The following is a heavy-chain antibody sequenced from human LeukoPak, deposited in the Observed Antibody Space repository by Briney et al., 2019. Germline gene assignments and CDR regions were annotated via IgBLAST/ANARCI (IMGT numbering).Heavy chain of an antibody. CDR3: ATHYGPDYDYVWGSYRPQFDY. V-gene: IGHV4-34*01. D-gene: IGHD3-16*02. CDR2: INHSGST. Sequence: SETLSLTCAVYGGSFSGYYWSWIRQPPGKGLEWIGEINHSGSTNYNPSLKSRVTISVDTSKNQFSLKLSSVTAADTAVYYCATHYGPDYDYVWGSYRPQFDYWGQGTLVTVSS. CDR1: GGSFSGYY. J-gene: IGHJ4*02.